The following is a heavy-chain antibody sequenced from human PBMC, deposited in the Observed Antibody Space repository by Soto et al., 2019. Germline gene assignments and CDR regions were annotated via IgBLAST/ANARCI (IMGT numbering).Heavy chain of an antibody. CDR1: GGSISSGGYS. J-gene: IGHJ3*01. D-gene: IGHD3-16*01. Sequence: QLQLPESGSGLVKPSQTLSLTCAVSGGSISSGGYSWSWIRQPPGKGLEWIGYIYHSGSTYYNPSLKTRVTISVDRSKNQFSLKLSAVTAADTAVYYCANVPTPWGQGTMVTVSS. CDR2: IYHSGST. CDR3: ANVPTP. V-gene: IGHV4-30-2*01.